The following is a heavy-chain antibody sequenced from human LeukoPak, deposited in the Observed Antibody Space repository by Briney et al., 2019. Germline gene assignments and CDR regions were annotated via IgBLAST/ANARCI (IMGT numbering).Heavy chain of an antibody. J-gene: IGHJ4*02. CDR2: INHSGST. Sequence: PSETLSLTCAVYGRSFSGYYWSWIRQPPGKGLEWIGEINHSGSTNYNPSLKSRVTISVDTSKNQFSLKLSSVAAADTAVYYCARSGSSGWFFFDYWGQGTLVTVSS. V-gene: IGHV4-34*01. CDR1: GRSFSGYY. D-gene: IGHD3-22*01. CDR3: ARSGSSGWFFFDY.